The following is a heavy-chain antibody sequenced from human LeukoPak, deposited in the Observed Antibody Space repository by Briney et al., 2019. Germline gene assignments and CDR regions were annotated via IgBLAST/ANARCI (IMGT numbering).Heavy chain of an antibody. Sequence: GASVKVSCKASGGTFSSYAISWVRQAPGQGLEWMGGIIPIFGTANYAQKFQGGVTITTDESTSTAYMELSSLRSEDTAVYYCARGGLSYNWNADAFDIWGQGTMVTVSS. J-gene: IGHJ3*02. CDR1: GGTFSSYA. V-gene: IGHV1-69*05. CDR2: IIPIFGTA. D-gene: IGHD1-1*01. CDR3: ARGGLSYNWNADAFDI.